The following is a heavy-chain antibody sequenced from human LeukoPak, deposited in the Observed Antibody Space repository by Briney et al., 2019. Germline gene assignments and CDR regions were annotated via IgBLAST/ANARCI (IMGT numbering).Heavy chain of an antibody. J-gene: IGHJ3*02. Sequence: AAVKVSCKASGGTFSSYAINWVRQAPGQGLEWMGRIIPIFGIANYAHKFQGRVTITANKSTSTAYMELSSRRSEDTAVYYWAKTKMGSDAFYIWGQGTMVTVSS. CDR1: GGTFSSYA. V-gene: IGHV1-69*04. D-gene: IGHD5-24*01. CDR2: IIPIFGIA. CDR3: AKTKMGSDAFYI.